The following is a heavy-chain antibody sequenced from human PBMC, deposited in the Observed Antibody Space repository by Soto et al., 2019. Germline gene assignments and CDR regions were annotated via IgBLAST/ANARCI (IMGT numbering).Heavy chain of an antibody. J-gene: IGHJ4*02. D-gene: IGHD2-8*02. V-gene: IGHV5-51*01. CDR1: GYRFISYW. CDR2: INPGDSET. Sequence: EVQLVQSGAELKKPGESLKISCKGSGYRFISYWIGWVRQMPGKGLEWMGIINPGDSETRYSPSFQGHVTISVDKSISTAYLQWSSLKASDTAMYYCARDADNTGLDYWGQGTPVGVSS. CDR3: ARDADNTGLDY.